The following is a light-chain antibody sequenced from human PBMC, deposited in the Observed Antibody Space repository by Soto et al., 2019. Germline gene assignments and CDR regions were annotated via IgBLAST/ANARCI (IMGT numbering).Light chain of an antibody. J-gene: IGKJ1*01. CDR3: QQYHSYPWT. CDR1: QAIRTA. CDR2: AAS. Sequence: AIQLTQSPSSLYAYVGDRVTITCRASQAIRTALGWYQQKPGKVTKLLIYAASILQSGVPSRFSGSGSATDFTLTISSLQPDDSATYYCQQYHSYPWTFGQGTKVDIK. V-gene: IGKV1-6*01.